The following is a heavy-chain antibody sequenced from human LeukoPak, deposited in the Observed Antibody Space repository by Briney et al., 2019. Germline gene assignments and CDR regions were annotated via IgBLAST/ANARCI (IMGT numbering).Heavy chain of an antibody. D-gene: IGHD2-8*01. CDR3: ARVYCTNGVCPFDY. J-gene: IGHJ4*02. V-gene: IGHV4-59*01. Sequence: SETLSLTCTVSGGSISSYYWSWIRQPPGKGLEWIGYIYYSGSTNYNPSLKSRATISVDTSKNQFSLKLSSVTAADTAVYYCARVYCTNGVCPFDYWGQGTLVTVSS. CDR2: IYYSGST. CDR1: GGSISSYY.